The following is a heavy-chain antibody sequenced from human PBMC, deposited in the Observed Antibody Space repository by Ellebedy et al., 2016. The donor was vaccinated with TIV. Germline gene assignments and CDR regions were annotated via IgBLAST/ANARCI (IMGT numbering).Heavy chain of an antibody. CDR3: ARQHDYGDYSFGI. Sequence: GGSLRLXXQGSGYSFTTYWIAWVRQMPGRGLEWMGVLYPGNSDTRYSPSFQGQVTMSADKSISTAYLQWSSLKASDTAMYYCARQHDYGDYSFGIWGQGTMVTVSS. CDR1: GYSFTTYW. V-gene: IGHV5-51*01. CDR2: LYPGNSDT. J-gene: IGHJ3*02. D-gene: IGHD4-17*01.